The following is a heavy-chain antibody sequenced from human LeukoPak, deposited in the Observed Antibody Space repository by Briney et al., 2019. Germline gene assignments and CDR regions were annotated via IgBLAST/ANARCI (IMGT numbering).Heavy chain of an antibody. D-gene: IGHD3-9*01. J-gene: IGHJ4*02. Sequence: SETLSLTCTVSGGSISSYYWSWIRQPPGKGLEWIGYIYYSGSTNYNPSLKSRVTISVDTSKNQFSLKLSSVTAADTAVYYCARADTYYDILTGYRYYFDYWGQGTLVTVSS. V-gene: IGHV4-59*01. CDR1: GGSISSYY. CDR3: ARADTYYDILTGYRYYFDY. CDR2: IYYSGST.